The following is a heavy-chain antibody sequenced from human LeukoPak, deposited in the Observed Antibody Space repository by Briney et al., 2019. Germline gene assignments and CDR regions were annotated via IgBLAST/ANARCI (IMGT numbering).Heavy chain of an antibody. J-gene: IGHJ4*02. D-gene: IGHD3-10*01. CDR2: IYYSGST. Sequence: SETLSLTCTVSGGSISSYYWSWIRQPPGKGLEWIGYIYYSGSTNYNPSLKSRVTISVDTSKNQFSLKLSSVTAADTAVYYCARGYTMVRGVIEGYFDYWGQGTLVTVSS. V-gene: IGHV4-59*01. CDR1: GGSISSYY. CDR3: ARGYTMVRGVIEGYFDY.